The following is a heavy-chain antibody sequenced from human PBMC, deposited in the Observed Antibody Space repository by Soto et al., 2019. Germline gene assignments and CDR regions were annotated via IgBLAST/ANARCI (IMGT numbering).Heavy chain of an antibody. Sequence: QVQLVQSGAEVRQPASSVKVSCKTSGGTFSSYAISWVRQAPGQGLEWMGGIVPIVDTSPYAQKFQGRVTITADASTSTAYMDLSSLRSDDTAIYYCVSVVAIPGYPANWGQGTLVTVSS. J-gene: IGHJ4*02. CDR2: IVPIVDTS. CDR3: VSVVAIPGYPAN. V-gene: IGHV1-69*12. D-gene: IGHD5-12*01. CDR1: GGTFSSYA.